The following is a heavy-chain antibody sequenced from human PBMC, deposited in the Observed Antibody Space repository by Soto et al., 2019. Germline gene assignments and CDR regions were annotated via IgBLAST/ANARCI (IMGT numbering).Heavy chain of an antibody. J-gene: IGHJ4*02. CDR3: AKIAYGGNSFDY. V-gene: IGHV3-30*18. D-gene: IGHD4-17*01. Sequence: GGSLRLSCAASGFTLSSYGMHWVRQAPGKGLEWVAVISYDGSNKYYADSVKGRFTISRDNSKDTLYLQMNSLRAEGTAVYYCAKIAYGGNSFDYWGQGTLVTVSS. CDR2: ISYDGSNK. CDR1: GFTLSSYG.